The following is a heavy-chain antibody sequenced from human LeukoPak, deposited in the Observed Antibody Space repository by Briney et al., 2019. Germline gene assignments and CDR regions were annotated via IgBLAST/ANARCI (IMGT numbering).Heavy chain of an antibody. V-gene: IGHV3-7*03. CDR1: GFTFNNHW. Sequence: GGSLRLSCVASGFTFNNHWMIWVRQAPGKGLEWVANINQDGGKKYYVGSVRGRFTISRDNAKNSLYLQMSSLSAEDTAVYYCTRGKWLDEYYYYGVDVWGKGITVTVSS. CDR3: TRGKWLDEYYYYGVDV. J-gene: IGHJ6*04. D-gene: IGHD3-22*01. CDR2: INQDGGKK.